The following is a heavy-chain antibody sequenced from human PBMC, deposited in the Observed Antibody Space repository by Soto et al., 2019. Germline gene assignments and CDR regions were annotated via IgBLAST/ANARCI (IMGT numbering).Heavy chain of an antibody. D-gene: IGHD6-13*01. Sequence: LSLTCTVSGGFISSYYWRWIRQPPGKGLEWIGYIYYSGSTNYNPSLKSRVTISVDTSKNQFSLKLRSVTAADTAVYYCTRDPGIGAAGPYNWFDPWGQGTPDTGSS. CDR3: TRDPGIGAAGPYNWFDP. J-gene: IGHJ5*02. CDR1: GGFISSYY. V-gene: IGHV4-59*01. CDR2: IYYSGST.